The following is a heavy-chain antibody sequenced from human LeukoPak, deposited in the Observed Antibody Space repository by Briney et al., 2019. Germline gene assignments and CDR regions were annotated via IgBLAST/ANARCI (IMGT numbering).Heavy chain of an antibody. CDR1: GGSISSYY. CDR3: AKSNGYGLVDI. V-gene: IGHV4-59*01. Sequence: TTSETLSLTCTVSGGSISSYYWSWIRQPPGKGLEWIGFISYTGSSNYNPSLKSRVTISGDTSKNQFSLKLSSVTAADTVVYYCAKSNGYGLVDIWGQGTMATVSS. CDR2: ISYTGSS. D-gene: IGHD3-10*01. J-gene: IGHJ3*02.